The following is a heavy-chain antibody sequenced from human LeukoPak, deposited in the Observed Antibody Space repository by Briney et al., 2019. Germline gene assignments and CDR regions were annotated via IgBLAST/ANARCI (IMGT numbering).Heavy chain of an antibody. V-gene: IGHV4-39*01. CDR3: ARRGRRGDSSGYPYFDY. D-gene: IGHD3-22*01. Sequence: SETLFLTCTVSGGSISSYYWGWIRQPPGKGLEWIGSIYYSGSTYYNPSLESRVTISVDTSKNQFSLKLSSVTAADTAVYYCARRGRRGDSSGYPYFDYWGQGTLVTVSS. J-gene: IGHJ4*02. CDR1: GGSISSYY. CDR2: IYYSGST.